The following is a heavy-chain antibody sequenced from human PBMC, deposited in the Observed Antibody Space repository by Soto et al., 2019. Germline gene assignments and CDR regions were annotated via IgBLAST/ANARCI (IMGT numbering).Heavy chain of an antibody. CDR1: GGSISSYY. CDR2: IYYSGST. CDR3: ARGGPEPFDY. D-gene: IGHD3-10*01. Sequence: PSETLSLTCTVSGGSISSYYRSWIRQPPGKGLEWIGYIYYSGSTNYNPSLKSRVTISVDTSKNQFSLKLSSATAADTAVYYCARGGPEPFDYWGQGTLVTVSS. J-gene: IGHJ4*02. V-gene: IGHV4-59*01.